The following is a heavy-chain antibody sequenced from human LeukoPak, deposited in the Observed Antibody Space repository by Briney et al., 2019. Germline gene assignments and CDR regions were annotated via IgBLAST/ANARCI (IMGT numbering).Heavy chain of an antibody. V-gene: IGHV3-23*01. CDR3: AKDRYSSAIDS. CDR2: IYAGGDVT. CDR1: GFTLSSYA. J-gene: IGHJ4*02. Sequence: GGSLRLSCAASGFTLSSYAMNWVRQAPGKGLEWLSLIYAGGDVTYYADSVQGRFTISRDNSNNTLYLQMNSLRAEDTALYYCAKDRYSSAIDSWGQGVLVTVSS. D-gene: IGHD6-19*01.